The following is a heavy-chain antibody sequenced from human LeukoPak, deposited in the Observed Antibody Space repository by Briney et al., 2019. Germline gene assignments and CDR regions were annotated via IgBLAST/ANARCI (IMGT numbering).Heavy chain of an antibody. CDR1: GGSISSSSYY. D-gene: IGHD5/OR15-5a*01. V-gene: IGHV4-39*01. CDR2: IYYSGST. Sequence: SETLSLTCTVSGGSISSSSYYWGWIRQPPGKGLEWIGSIYYSGSTYYNPSLKSRVTISVDTSKNQFSLKLSSVTAADTAVYYCARSRTVSRYYYGMDVWGQGTTVTVSS. J-gene: IGHJ6*02. CDR3: ARSRTVSRYYYGMDV.